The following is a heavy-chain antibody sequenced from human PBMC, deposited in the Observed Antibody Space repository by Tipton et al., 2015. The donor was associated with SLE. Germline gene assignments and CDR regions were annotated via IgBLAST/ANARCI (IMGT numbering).Heavy chain of an antibody. Sequence: SLRLSCEASGFSFSGHWMSWVRQAAGKGLEWVADINQDGSEKYYAASVRGRFTISRDNAKNSLFLQMSSLRAEDTAVYYCAGNLDYWGQGTLVTVSS. CDR1: GFSFSGHW. D-gene: IGHD1-14*01. CDR3: AGNLDY. J-gene: IGHJ4*02. V-gene: IGHV3-7*01. CDR2: INQDGSEK.